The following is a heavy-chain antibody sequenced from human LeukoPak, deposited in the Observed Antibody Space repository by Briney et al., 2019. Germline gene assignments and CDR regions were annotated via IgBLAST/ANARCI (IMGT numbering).Heavy chain of an antibody. D-gene: IGHD3-10*01. J-gene: IGHJ6*02. CDR1: GGSISSYY. CDR2: IYYSGST. CDR3: ARDYMVRGVYYYYYGMDV. V-gene: IGHV4-59*12. Sequence: SETLSLTCTVSGGSISSYYWSWIRQPPGKGLEWIGYIYYSGSTNYNPSLKSRVTISVDTSKNQFSLKLSSVTAADTAVYYCARDYMVRGVYYYYYGMDVWGQGTTVTVSS.